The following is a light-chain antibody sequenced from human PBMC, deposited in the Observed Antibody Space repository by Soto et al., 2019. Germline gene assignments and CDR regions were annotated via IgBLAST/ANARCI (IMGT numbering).Light chain of an antibody. V-gene: IGLV2-11*01. J-gene: IGLJ3*02. CDR3: CSFAGSYPVV. CDR1: SSDVGGYNF. CDR2: DVS. Sequence: QSALTQPRSVSGSPGQSVTISCTGTSSDVGGYNFVSWYRQHPGKAPKLMIYDVSKRPSGVPDRFSGSKSGNTASLTISGLQAEDEADYYCCSFAGSYPVVFGGGTKVTVL.